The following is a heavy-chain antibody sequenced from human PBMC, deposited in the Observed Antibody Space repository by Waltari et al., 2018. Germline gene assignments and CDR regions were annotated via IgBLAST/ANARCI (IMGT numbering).Heavy chain of an antibody. CDR1: GGSFSGYY. Sequence: QVQLQQWGAGLLKPSETLSLTCAVYGGSFSGYYWSWIRQPPGKGLEWIGEINHSGSTNYTPSLKSRVTISVDPSKNQFSLKLSSVTAADTAVYYCARGRTMVTPYYFDYWGQGTLVTVSS. J-gene: IGHJ4*02. V-gene: IGHV4-34*01. CDR2: INHSGST. CDR3: ARGRTMVTPYYFDY. D-gene: IGHD3-10*01.